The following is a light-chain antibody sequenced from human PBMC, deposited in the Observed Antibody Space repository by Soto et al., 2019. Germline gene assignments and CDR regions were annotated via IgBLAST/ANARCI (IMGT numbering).Light chain of an antibody. J-gene: IGKJ5*01. V-gene: IGKV3-11*01. CDR1: QSVNSY. CDR3: QQRNNWPVT. CDR2: DAS. Sequence: EIVLTQSPATLSLSPGERVTLSCRASQSVNSYLAWYQQKPGQPPRLVIYDASNRATGIPARFSGSGSGTDFTLAISSLEPEDCAVYYCQQRNNWPVTFGQGTRLEIK.